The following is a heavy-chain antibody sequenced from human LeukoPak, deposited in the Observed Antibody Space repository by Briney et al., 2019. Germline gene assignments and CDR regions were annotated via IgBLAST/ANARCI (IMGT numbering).Heavy chain of an antibody. CDR2: INPNSGGT. V-gene: IGHV1-2*02. CDR3: ARPLLWWPQVGYFDY. Sequence: ASVKVSCKASGYTFTGYYMHWVRQAPGQGLEWMGWINPNSGGTNYAQKFQGRVTMTRDTTISTAYMELSRLRSDDTAVYYCARPLLWWPQVGYFDYWGQGTLVTVSS. J-gene: IGHJ4*02. D-gene: IGHD4/OR15-4a*01. CDR1: GYTFTGYY.